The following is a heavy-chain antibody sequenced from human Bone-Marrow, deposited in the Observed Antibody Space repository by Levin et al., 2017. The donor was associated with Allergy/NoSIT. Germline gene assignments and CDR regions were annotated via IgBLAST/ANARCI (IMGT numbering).Heavy chain of an antibody. D-gene: IGHD1-20*01. J-gene: IGHJ4*02. CDR2: FNEDGSEK. CDR3: ARGYDWRFDY. Sequence: GGSLRLSCVASGFPFSSYWVTWVRQAPGKGLEWVGNFNEDGSEKYYLDSVKGRFTISRDNAKNSRYLEMNSLRVEDTAVYYCARGYDWRFDYWGQGTLVTVSS. CDR1: GFPFSSYW. V-gene: IGHV3-7*01.